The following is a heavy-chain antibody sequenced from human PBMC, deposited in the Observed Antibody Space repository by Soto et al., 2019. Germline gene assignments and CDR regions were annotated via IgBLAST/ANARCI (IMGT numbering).Heavy chain of an antibody. Sequence: EVQLVESGGGLVQPGGSLRLSCAASGFTFSSYWMSWVRQAPGKGLEWVANIKQDGSEKYYVDSVKGRFTISRDNAKNSLYLQMNSPGAEGTAVYYCASPGWELLLWGQGTLVTVSS. J-gene: IGHJ4*02. CDR1: GFTFSSYW. CDR3: ASPGWELLL. CDR2: IKQDGSEK. V-gene: IGHV3-7*01. D-gene: IGHD1-26*01.